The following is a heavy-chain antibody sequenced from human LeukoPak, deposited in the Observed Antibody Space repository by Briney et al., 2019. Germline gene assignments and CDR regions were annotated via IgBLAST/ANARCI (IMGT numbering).Heavy chain of an antibody. CDR3: TRAGVTAYYHYYGMDV. J-gene: IGHJ6*02. CDR1: GGSISSYY. D-gene: IGHD2-21*02. CDR2: LYYSGIT. V-gene: IGHV4-59*01. Sequence: PSETLSLTCTVSGGSISSYYRSWIRQPPGKGLEWIGYLYYSGITNYNPSLMRRVTIALDTSKNQFSLKLTSVTAADTAIYYCTRAGVTAYYHYYGMDVWGQGTTVTVSS.